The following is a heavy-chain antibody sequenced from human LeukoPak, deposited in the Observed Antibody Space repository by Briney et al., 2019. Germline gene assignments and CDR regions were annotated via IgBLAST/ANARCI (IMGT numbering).Heavy chain of an antibody. CDR2: IYYSGST. D-gene: IGHD2-15*01. CDR1: GGSISNYY. Sequence: PSETLSLTCTVSGGSISNYYWSWIRQPPGKGLEWLGYIYYSGSTNYNPSLKSRVTISVDTSKNQFSLKLSSVTAADTAVYYCAVGADCSGGSCYKFDPWGQGTLVTVSS. CDR3: AVGADCSGGSCYKFDP. V-gene: IGHV4-59*08. J-gene: IGHJ5*02.